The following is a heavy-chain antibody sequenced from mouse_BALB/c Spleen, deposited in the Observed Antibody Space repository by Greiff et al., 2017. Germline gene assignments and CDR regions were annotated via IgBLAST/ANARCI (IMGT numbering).Heavy chain of an antibody. V-gene: IGHV14-3*02. CDR3: ARSYYGYDDDLSFDY. D-gene: IGHD2-2*01. Sequence: DVQLQESGAELVKPGASVKLSCTASGFNIKDTYMHWVKQRPEQGLEWIGRIDPANGNTKYDPKFQGKATITADTSSNTAYLQLSSLTSEDTAVYYCARSYYGYDDDLSFDYWGQGTTLTVSS. J-gene: IGHJ2*01. CDR2: IDPANGNT. CDR1: GFNIKDTY.